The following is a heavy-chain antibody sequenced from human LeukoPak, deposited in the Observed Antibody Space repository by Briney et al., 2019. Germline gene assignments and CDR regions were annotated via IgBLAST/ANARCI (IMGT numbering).Heavy chain of an antibody. CDR1: GGSIRSTSYN. J-gene: IGHJ5*02. CDR2: IFYGGRT. Sequence: SETLSLTCTVSGGSIRSTSYNWGWIRQPPGKGLDWIGSIFYGGRTNYNPSLNSRVTMSLDTSKNQFSLILTSVTAADTAVYYCARDFSGSYRYNWFDPWGQGTLVTVSS. V-gene: IGHV4-39*07. D-gene: IGHD1-26*01. CDR3: ARDFSGSYRYNWFDP.